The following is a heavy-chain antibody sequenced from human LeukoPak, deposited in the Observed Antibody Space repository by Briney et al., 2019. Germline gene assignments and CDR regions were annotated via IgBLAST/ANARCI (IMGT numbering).Heavy chain of an antibody. Sequence: SETLSLTCTVSGGSISNYYWGWIRQPPGKGLECIGSIYYSGITYYNPSLKSRVTISVDTSKNQFSLKLSSVTAADTAVYYCATLAPRIAAADPSDYWGQGTLVTVSS. J-gene: IGHJ4*02. CDR1: GGSISNYY. CDR3: ATLAPRIAAADPSDY. V-gene: IGHV4-39*01. CDR2: IYYSGIT. D-gene: IGHD6-13*01.